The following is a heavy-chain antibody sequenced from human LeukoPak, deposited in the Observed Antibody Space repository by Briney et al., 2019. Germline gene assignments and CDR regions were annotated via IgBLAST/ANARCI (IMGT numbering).Heavy chain of an antibody. V-gene: IGHV1-24*01. D-gene: IGHD3-10*01. Sequence: ASVRVSCKVSVYTLTELSMHWVRQAPRKGGGWGGGFDPEDGETIYAQKFQGRVTMTEDTSTDTAYMELSSLRSEDTAVYYCATSGYYGSGSYLYWYFDLWGRGTLVTVSS. CDR3: ATSGYYGSGSYLYWYFDL. CDR1: VYTLTELS. CDR2: FDPEDGET. J-gene: IGHJ2*01.